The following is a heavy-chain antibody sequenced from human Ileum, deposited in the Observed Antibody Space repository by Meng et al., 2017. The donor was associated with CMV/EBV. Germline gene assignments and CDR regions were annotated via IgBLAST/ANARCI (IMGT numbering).Heavy chain of an antibody. V-gene: IGHV4-34*02. J-gene: IGHJ1*01. CDR1: GEPLNGFF. D-gene: IGHD5-24*01. Sequence: QVQLQQWGAGLWKPSETLPLTCAVSGEPLNGFFCSWIRQPPGRGLEWIGEVNNRGRTNYNPSLKSRLTISIDTSKRQLSLMVTSVTAADSAIYYCASGRLQFTPSALQHWGPGTLVTVSS. CDR2: VNNRGRT. CDR3: ASGRLQFTPSALQH.